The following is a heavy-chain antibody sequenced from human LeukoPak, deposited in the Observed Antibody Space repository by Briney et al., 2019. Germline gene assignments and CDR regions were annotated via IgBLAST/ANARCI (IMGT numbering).Heavy chain of an antibody. V-gene: IGHV3-30*02. CDR2: IRFDGSSN. CDR1: GFTFSSYG. CDR3: AKDGGGYYPYYYYYMDV. J-gene: IGHJ6*03. Sequence: GGSLRLSCAASGFTFSSYGIHWVRQAPGKGLEWVAFIRFDGSSNSYADSVKGRFTISRDNSNNMLYLQMNSLRAEDTAVYYCAKDGGGYYPYYYYYMDVWGKGTTVTVSS. D-gene: IGHD3-22*01.